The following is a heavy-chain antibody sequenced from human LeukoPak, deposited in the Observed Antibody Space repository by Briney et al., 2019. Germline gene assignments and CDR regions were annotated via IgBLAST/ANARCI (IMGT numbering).Heavy chain of an antibody. D-gene: IGHD3-16*02. V-gene: IGHV3-23*01. CDR1: GFSFNAYA. J-gene: IGHJ4*02. CDR3: AKDPGGLRLGELSTFDY. CDR2: ISGSGGST. Sequence: GGSLRLSFAASGFSFNAYAMSWVRQAPGKGLEWVSVISGSGGSTYYADSVKGRFTISRDNSKNTLYLQMNSLRAEDTAVYYCAKDPGGLRLGELSTFDYWGQGTLVTVSS.